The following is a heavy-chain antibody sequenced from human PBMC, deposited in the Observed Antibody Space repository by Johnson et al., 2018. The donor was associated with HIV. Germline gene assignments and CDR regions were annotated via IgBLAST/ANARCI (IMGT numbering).Heavy chain of an antibody. Sequence: VQLVESGGGVVQPGGSLRLSCAASGFTVSSNYMSWVRQAPGKGLEWVSLIYSGGSTYYADSVKGRFTLSRDNSKNTLYLQMNSLRAEDTAVYYCAKESKWESRTPHAFDIWGQGTMVTVSS. CDR1: GFTVSSNY. CDR2: IYSGGST. V-gene: IGHV3-66*02. J-gene: IGHJ3*02. D-gene: IGHD1-26*01. CDR3: AKESKWESRTPHAFDI.